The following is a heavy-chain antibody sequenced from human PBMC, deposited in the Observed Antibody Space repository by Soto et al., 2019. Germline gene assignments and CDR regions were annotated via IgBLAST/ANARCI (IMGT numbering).Heavy chain of an antibody. Sequence: QVQLVQSGAEVKKPGSSVKVSCKASGGTFSSYAISWVRQAPGQGLEWRGGIIPIFGTANYAQKFQGRVTIPADESTSTAYMEPSSMRAEYTAVYYCARDDVDTARPYGMDVWGQGTTVTVSS. CDR1: GGTFSSYA. CDR3: ARDDVDTARPYGMDV. D-gene: IGHD5-18*01. CDR2: IIPIFGTA. J-gene: IGHJ6*02. V-gene: IGHV1-69*12.